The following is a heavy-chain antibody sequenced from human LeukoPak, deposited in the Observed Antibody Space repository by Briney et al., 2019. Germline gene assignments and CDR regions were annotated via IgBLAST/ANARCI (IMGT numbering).Heavy chain of an antibody. Sequence: GGSLRLSCAASGFTFSSYGMHWVRQAPGKGLEWVAVISYDGSNTYYADSVKGRFTISRDNSKNTLYLQMNSLRTEDTAMYYCAKDMGYTFGHAFDYWGQGTLVTVSS. CDR1: GFTFSSYG. V-gene: IGHV3-30*18. CDR2: ISYDGSNT. CDR3: AKDMGYTFGHAFDY. J-gene: IGHJ4*02. D-gene: IGHD5-18*01.